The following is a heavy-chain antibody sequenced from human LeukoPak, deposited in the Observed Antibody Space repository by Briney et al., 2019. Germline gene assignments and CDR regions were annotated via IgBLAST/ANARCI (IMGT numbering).Heavy chain of an antibody. CDR1: GGSISSYY. D-gene: IGHD3-3*01. V-gene: IGHV4-59*01. CDR3: AREHYDFWSGYFAWFDP. CDR2: IYYSGST. J-gene: IGHJ5*02. Sequence: SETLSLTCTVSGGSISSYYWSWIRQPPGKGLEWIGYIYYSGSTNYNPSLKSRVTISVDTSKNQFSLKLSSVTAADTAVYYCAREHYDFWSGYFAWFDPWGQGALVTVSS.